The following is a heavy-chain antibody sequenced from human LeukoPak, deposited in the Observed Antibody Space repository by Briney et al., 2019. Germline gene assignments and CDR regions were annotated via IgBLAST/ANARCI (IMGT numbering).Heavy chain of an antibody. Sequence: GESLKISCKGSGYSFSTYWIGWVRQMPGKGLEWMGIIYPGDSDTRYSPSFQGQVTISADRSSSTAYLQWSSLKSSDTAMYHCARLGVGATYLDYWGQGTLVTVSS. CDR2: IYPGDSDT. J-gene: IGHJ4*02. V-gene: IGHV5-51*01. CDR3: ARLGVGATYLDY. CDR1: GYSFSTYW. D-gene: IGHD1-26*01.